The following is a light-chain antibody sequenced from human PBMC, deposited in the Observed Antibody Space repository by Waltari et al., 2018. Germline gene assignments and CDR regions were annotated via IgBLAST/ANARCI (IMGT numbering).Light chain of an antibody. CDR3: AAWDDSLNGPV. Sequence: QSVLTQPPSASGTPGQRVTISCSGSSSNIGSNIVNWYQHLPGTAPKPLIYSNKQRPSGVPDRFSGSKSGTSASLAISGLQSEDEADYYCAAWDDSLNGPVFGGGTKLTVL. CDR1: SSNIGSNI. V-gene: IGLV1-44*01. J-gene: IGLJ2*01. CDR2: SNK.